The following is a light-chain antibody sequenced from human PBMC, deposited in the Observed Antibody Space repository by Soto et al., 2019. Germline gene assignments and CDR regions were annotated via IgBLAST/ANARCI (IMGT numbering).Light chain of an antibody. CDR2: ATS. CDR1: QGIAPY. CDR3: QKYNSAPLT. V-gene: IGKV1-27*01. J-gene: IGKJ4*01. Sequence: DVQMTQSPSSLSAFVGDRVTITCRASQGIAPYLAWFQQKPGKVPKLLIYATSLLQSGVPSRFSGSGSGTDFTLTINSLQPEDVGTYYCQKYNSAPLTFGGGTKVEIK.